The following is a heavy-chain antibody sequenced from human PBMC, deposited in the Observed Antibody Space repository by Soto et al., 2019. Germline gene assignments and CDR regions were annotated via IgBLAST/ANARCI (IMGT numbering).Heavy chain of an antibody. V-gene: IGHV1-69*01. CDR1: GGTFSIYG. CDR3: ATSVGIAPTGEDGMDV. D-gene: IGHD2-8*02. CDR2: IIPILTTP. J-gene: IGHJ6*02. Sequence: QVQLVQSGAEVKKTGSSVKVSCKASGGTFSIYGFSWVRQAPGQGPEWIGGIIPILTTPNYAQKFQGRVTIVEAESTTTVYMELSSLKFEDTAVYYCATSVGIAPTGEDGMDVWGQGTSVTVSS.